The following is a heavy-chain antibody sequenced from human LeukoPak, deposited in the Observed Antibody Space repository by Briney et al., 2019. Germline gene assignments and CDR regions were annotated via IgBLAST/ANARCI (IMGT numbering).Heavy chain of an antibody. D-gene: IGHD3-16*01. CDR2: IWYDGSNK. CDR1: GFTFSSYG. CDR3: ATVLGGWFEGAFDI. J-gene: IGHJ3*02. Sequence: PGGSLRLSWAASGFTFSSYGMHWVRQAPGKGLEWVAVIWYDGSNKYYADSVKGRFTISRDNSKNTLYLQMNSLRAEDTAVYYCATVLGGWFEGAFDIWGQGTMVTVSS. V-gene: IGHV3-33*01.